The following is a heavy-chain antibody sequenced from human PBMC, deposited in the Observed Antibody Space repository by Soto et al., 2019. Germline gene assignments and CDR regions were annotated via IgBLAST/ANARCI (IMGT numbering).Heavy chain of an antibody. J-gene: IGHJ6*02. Sequence: SEKLSLTCTVSGGSISSSSYYWGWFRQPPGKGLEWIGSIYYSGSTYYNPSLKSRVTISVDTSKNQFSLKLSSVTAADTAVYYCASQRSVYYYYGMDVWGQGTTVT. V-gene: IGHV4-39*01. D-gene: IGHD6-25*01. CDR3: ASQRSVYYYYGMDV. CDR2: IYYSGST. CDR1: GGSISSSSYY.